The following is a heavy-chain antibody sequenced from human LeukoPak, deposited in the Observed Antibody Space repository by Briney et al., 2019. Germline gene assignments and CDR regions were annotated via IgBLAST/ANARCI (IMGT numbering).Heavy chain of an antibody. CDR2: MKEDGSEI. Sequence: GGSLRLSCVASGFRFNVQTMSWIRQAPGKGLDWVASMKEDGSEIRYVDSVKGRFTISRDNSKNSLDLQMNSLRADDTGVYRCVKGGATRGRFENWGQGTLVTVSS. D-gene: IGHD1-26*01. CDR1: GFRFNVQT. CDR3: VKGGATRGRFEN. J-gene: IGHJ4*02. V-gene: IGHV3-7*01.